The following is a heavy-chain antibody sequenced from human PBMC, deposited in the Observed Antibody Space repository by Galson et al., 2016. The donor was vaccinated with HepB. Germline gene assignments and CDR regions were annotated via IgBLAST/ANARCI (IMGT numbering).Heavy chain of an antibody. CDR3: AKEGEYCGGDCYSGYFQH. V-gene: IGHV3-30*04. J-gene: IGHJ1*01. Sequence: SLRLSCAASGFTFSNYAIHWVRQAPGKGLEWVALISDDGSKKYYADSVKGRFTISRDNSKNTLYVQMNSLRAEDTAVYHCAKEGEYCGGDCYSGYFQHWGQGTLVTVSS. CDR1: GFTFSNYA. D-gene: IGHD2-21*02. CDR2: ISDDGSKK.